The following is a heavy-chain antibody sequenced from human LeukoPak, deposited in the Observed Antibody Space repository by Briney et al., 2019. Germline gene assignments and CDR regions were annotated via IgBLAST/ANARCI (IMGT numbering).Heavy chain of an antibody. J-gene: IGHJ4*02. D-gene: IGHD6-19*01. CDR2: IKSKTDGGTT. V-gene: IGHV3-15*01. Sequence: PGGSLRLSCAASGFTFSNAWMSWVRQAPGKGLEWVGRIKSKTDGGTTDYAAPVKGRFTISRDDSKNTLYLQMNSLKTEDTAVYYCTTDPTYSSGLYDYWGQGTLVTVSS. CDR1: GFTFSNAW. CDR3: TTDPTYSSGLYDY.